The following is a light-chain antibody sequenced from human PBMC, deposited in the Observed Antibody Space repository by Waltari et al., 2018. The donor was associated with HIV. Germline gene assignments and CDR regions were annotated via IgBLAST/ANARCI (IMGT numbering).Light chain of an antibody. CDR2: HVT. CDR1: SSDVGGYNY. CDR3: CSNAARATYD. Sequence: QSALAQPRSVSGSPGQSVTISCTGTSSDVGGYNYVSWFQHHPGKAPKLIIYHVTKRPSGVPDRFSASKSGNTASLTISGLQAEDEAEYYCCSNAARATYDFGTGTQVTVL. V-gene: IGLV2-11*01. J-gene: IGLJ1*01.